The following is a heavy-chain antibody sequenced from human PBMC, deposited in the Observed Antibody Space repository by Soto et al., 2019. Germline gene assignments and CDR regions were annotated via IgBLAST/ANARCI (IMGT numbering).Heavy chain of an antibody. CDR1: GFTFSNYA. V-gene: IGHV3-30-3*01. J-gene: IGHJ4*02. Sequence: QVQLVESGGGVVQPGRSLRLSCAASGFTFSNYALHWVRQAPGKGLEWVAVISGDGSNKYYADSVKGRFTISRDNSENTLYLQMNSLRAEDTAVYYCARDRFASSWSYFDYWGQGTPVTVSS. D-gene: IGHD6-13*01. CDR3: ARDRFASSWSYFDY. CDR2: ISGDGSNK.